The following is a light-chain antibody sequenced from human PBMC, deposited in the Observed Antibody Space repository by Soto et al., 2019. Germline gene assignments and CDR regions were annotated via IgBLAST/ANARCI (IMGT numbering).Light chain of an antibody. CDR1: QSVSSY. CDR3: HPRDNGPLT. J-gene: IGKJ3*01. V-gene: IGKV3-11*01. Sequence: EIVLTQSPATLSLSPGERATLSCRASQSVSSYLAWYQPKPGQAPRLLIYAASNRATGIPARFSGSGSGTDFTHTICSPKPEGLQVDDDHPRDNGPLTLGTRTKADIK. CDR2: AAS.